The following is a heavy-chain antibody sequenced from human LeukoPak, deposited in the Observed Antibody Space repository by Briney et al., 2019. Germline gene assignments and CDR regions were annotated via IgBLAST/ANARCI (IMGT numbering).Heavy chain of an antibody. CDR3: ARIYYDSSGYRLFDY. D-gene: IGHD3-22*01. CDR1: GFTFSSYW. CDR2: IKEEGSGK. V-gene: IGHV3-7*02. Sequence: GGSLRLSCVASGFTFSSYWMSWVRQAPGKGLEWVANIKEEGSGKYYVDSAQGRFTISRDNAKNSLYLQMNSLRAEDTAVYYCARIYYDSSGYRLFDYWGQGTLVTVSS. J-gene: IGHJ4*02.